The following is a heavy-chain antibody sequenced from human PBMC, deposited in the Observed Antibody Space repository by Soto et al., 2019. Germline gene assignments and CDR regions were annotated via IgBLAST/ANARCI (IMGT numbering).Heavy chain of an antibody. CDR1: GGSFIGYI. J-gene: IGHJ4*02. CDR2: INHSGSA. V-gene: IGHV4-34*01. D-gene: IGHD1-26*01. Sequence: SETLSLTCDVYGGSFIGYIWTWILQTPWKGLQWIGQINHSGSANYNPSLKSRVAISVHTSKSQFSLELSSVTAADTAVYYCARGLISGSHYSGGWYYFDSWGQETQVTVSS. CDR3: ARGLISGSHYSGGWYYFDS.